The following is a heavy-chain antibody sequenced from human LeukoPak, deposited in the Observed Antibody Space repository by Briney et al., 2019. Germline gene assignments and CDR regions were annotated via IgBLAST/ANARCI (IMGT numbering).Heavy chain of an antibody. CDR1: GFTFSSYA. CDR3: AAHIAAAGYFDY. Sequence: GGSLRLSCAASGFTFSSYAMSWVRQAPGKGLEWVSAISGSGGSTNYADSVKGRFTISRDNAKNSLYLQMNSLRAEDTAVYYCAAHIAAAGYFDYWGQGTLVTVSS. J-gene: IGHJ4*02. V-gene: IGHV3-23*01. CDR2: ISGSGGST. D-gene: IGHD6-13*01.